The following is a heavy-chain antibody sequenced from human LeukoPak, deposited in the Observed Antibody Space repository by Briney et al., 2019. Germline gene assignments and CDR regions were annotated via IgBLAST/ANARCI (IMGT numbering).Heavy chain of an antibody. D-gene: IGHD1-1*01. CDR2: IYYSGST. Sequence: SQTLSLTCTVSGGSISSGDYYWSWIRQPPGKGLEWIGHIYYSGSTYYNPSLKSRVTISVDTSKNQFSLKLSSVTAADTAVYYCARDIWNGGRWFDPWGQGTLVIVSS. CDR1: GGSISSGDYY. J-gene: IGHJ5*02. CDR3: ARDIWNGGRWFDP. V-gene: IGHV4-30-4*01.